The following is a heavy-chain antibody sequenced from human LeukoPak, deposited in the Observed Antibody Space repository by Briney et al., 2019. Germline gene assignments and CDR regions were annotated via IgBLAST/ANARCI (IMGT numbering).Heavy chain of an antibody. D-gene: IGHD3-3*01. CDR2: INHSGST. CDR1: GGSISSGSYY. J-gene: IGHJ5*02. V-gene: IGHV4-39*07. CDR3: ARGDLRITIFGVVMGDWFDP. Sequence: SETLSLTCTVSGGSISSGSYYWSWIRQPPGKGLEWIGEINHSGSTNYNPSLKSRVTISVDTSKNQFSLKLSSVAAADTAVYYCARGDLRITIFGVVMGDWFDPWGQGTLVTVSS.